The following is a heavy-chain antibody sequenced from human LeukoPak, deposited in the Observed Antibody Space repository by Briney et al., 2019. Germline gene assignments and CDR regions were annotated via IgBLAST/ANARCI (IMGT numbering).Heavy chain of an antibody. CDR3: ARDRGYTYGHPLDY. D-gene: IGHD5-18*01. J-gene: IGHJ4*02. CDR2: IWHDGSNK. Sequence: LAGGSLGLSCAASGFTFSTYVIHWVRQAPGKGLEWVALIWHDGSNKYYGDSVKDRFTISRDNSKNTLYLQMDSLRDEDTAVYYCARDRGYTYGHPLDYWGQGTLVTVSS. V-gene: IGHV3-33*01. CDR1: GFTFSTYV.